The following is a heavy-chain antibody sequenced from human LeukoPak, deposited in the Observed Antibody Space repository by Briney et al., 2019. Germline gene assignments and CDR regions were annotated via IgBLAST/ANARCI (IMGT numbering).Heavy chain of an antibody. Sequence: LTGGSLRLSCAASGFTFSGSAMHWVRQASGKGLEWVGRIRSKANSYATAYAASVKGRFTISRDDSKNTAYLQMNSLKTEDTAVYYCLGESSGSYYSPYYYYMDVWGKGTTVTISS. V-gene: IGHV3-73*01. J-gene: IGHJ6*03. CDR1: GFTFSGSA. D-gene: IGHD3-10*01. CDR2: IRSKANSYAT. CDR3: LGESSGSYYSPYYYYMDV.